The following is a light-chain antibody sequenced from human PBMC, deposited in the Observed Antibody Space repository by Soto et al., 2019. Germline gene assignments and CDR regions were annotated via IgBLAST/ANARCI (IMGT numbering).Light chain of an antibody. CDR2: DIF. Sequence: QSVLTQPRSVSGSPGQSVTISCTGTSSDVGTYNYVSWYQQHPGTAPKLMIYDIFKRPSGVPDRFSGSKSGTTASLTVSGLQDEDESYYQCFSYAGYGTLLFGGGTKVTVL. J-gene: IGLJ2*01. V-gene: IGLV2-11*01. CDR3: FSYAGYGTLL. CDR1: SSDVGTYNY.